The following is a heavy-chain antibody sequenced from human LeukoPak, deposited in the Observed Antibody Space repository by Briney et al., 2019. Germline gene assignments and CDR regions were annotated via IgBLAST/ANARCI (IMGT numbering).Heavy chain of an antibody. D-gene: IGHD1-26*01. J-gene: IGHJ4*02. CDR2: IYYSGST. CDR3: ASGSYYFDY. CDR1: GXSISSYY. V-gene: IGHV4-59*01. Sequence: SETLSLTCTVSGXSISSYYWSWIRQPPGKGLEWMGYIYYSGSTKYNPSLKSRVTISVDTSKNQFSLRLSSVTAADTAVYYCASGSYYFDYWGQGTLVTVSS.